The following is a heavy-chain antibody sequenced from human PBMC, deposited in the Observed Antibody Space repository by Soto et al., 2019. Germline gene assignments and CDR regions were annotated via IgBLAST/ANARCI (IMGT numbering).Heavy chain of an antibody. CDR3: ARRPSYDFVWGSYAYWSVDD. Sequence: SETLSVTCAVYGGSFSSYYWSWIRQPPGKGLEWIGYIYYSGSTNYNPSLKSRVTISVDTSKNQFSLKLSSVTAADTAVYYCARRPSYDFVWGSYAYWSVDDWGQRTLVTVSS. CDR2: IYYSGST. CDR1: GGSFSSYY. V-gene: IGHV4-59*01. D-gene: IGHD3-16*01. J-gene: IGHJ4*02.